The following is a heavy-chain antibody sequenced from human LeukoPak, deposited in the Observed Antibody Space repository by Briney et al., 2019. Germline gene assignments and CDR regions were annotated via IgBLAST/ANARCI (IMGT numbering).Heavy chain of an antibody. CDR2: INHSGST. V-gene: IGHV4-34*01. Sequence: PSETLSLTCAVYGGSFSGYYWSWIRQPPGKGLEWIGEINHSGSTNYNPSLKSRVTISVDTPKNQFSLKLGSVTAADTAVYYCARISGGVYYYYYYGMDVWGQGTTVTVSS. CDR3: ARISGGVYYYYYYGMDV. J-gene: IGHJ6*02. CDR1: GGSFSGYY. D-gene: IGHD3-10*01.